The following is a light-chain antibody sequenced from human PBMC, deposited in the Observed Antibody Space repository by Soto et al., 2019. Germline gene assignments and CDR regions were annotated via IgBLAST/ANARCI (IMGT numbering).Light chain of an antibody. J-gene: IGKJ2*01. CDR3: QLYGSSPPRYT. CDR2: AAS. Sequence: EIVLTQSPGTLYLSPGERATLSCRASQSVSSNYLAWYQQKRGQAPRLLIYAASARATGILDRFSGSGSGTDFTLSISRLEPEDCAVYFCQLYGSSPPRYTFGQGTKLEIK. CDR1: QSVSSNY. V-gene: IGKV3-20*01.